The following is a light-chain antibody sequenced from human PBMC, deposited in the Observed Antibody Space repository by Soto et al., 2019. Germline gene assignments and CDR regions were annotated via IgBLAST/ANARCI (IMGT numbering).Light chain of an antibody. J-gene: IGKJ1*01. Sequence: EIVLTQSPGTLSLSPGERATLSCRASQSVRSSSLAWYQQKTGQAPRLLIYGASSRATAIPDRCSGSGSGKDCTLTIRRLEPEDFAVYYCQQYRSLPRTFGQGTNVEIK. CDR2: GAS. CDR3: QQYRSLPRT. V-gene: IGKV3-20*01. CDR1: QSVRSSS.